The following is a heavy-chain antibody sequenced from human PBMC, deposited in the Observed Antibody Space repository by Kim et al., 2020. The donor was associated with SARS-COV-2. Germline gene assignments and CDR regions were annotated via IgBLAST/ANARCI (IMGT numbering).Heavy chain of an antibody. D-gene: IGHD3-10*01. CDR1: GGSISSYY. Sequence: SETLSLTCIVSGGSISSYYWSWIRQPPGKGLEWIGYIYYSGSTNYNPSLKSRVTISVDTSKKQFSLKLSYVTAADTAVYYCARVMYYYGSGSYNHYYMDVWGKGTTVTVSS. V-gene: IGHV4-59*01. J-gene: IGHJ6*03. CDR3: ARVMYYYGSGSYNHYYMDV. CDR2: IYYSGST.